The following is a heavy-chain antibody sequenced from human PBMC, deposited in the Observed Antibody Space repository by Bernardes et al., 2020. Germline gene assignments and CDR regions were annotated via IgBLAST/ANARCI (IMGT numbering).Heavy chain of an antibody. CDR3: ARGYQGDPYGMDV. V-gene: IGHV4-34*01. Sequence: SETLSLTCAVYGGSFSGYYWSWIRQPPGKGLEWIGEINHSGSTNYNPSLKSRVTISVDTSKNQFSLKLSSVTAADTAVYYCARGYQGDPYGMDVWGKGTTVTVSS. D-gene: IGHD2-21*02. J-gene: IGHJ6*04. CDR1: GGSFSGYY. CDR2: INHSGST.